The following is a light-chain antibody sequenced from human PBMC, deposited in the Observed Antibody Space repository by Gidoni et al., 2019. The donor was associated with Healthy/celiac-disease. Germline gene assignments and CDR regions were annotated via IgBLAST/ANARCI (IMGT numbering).Light chain of an antibody. Sequence: EIVFTQSPATLSLSPGERATLSCRASQSVSSYLAWYQQKPGQAPRLLIYDASNRATGIPARFSGSGSGTDFTLTISSLEPEDFAVYYCQQRSNWPARTFGQGTKLEIK. V-gene: IGKV3-11*01. CDR2: DAS. J-gene: IGKJ2*01. CDR3: QQRSNWPART. CDR1: QSVSSY.